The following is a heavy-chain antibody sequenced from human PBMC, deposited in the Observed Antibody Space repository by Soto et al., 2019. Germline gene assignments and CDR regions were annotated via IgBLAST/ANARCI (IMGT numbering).Heavy chain of an antibody. Sequence: QVQLVQSGAEVKKPGSSVKVSCKASGGTFSSYTISWVRQAPGQGLEWMGRIIPILGIANYAQKFQGRVTITXXKXTXXANMELSSLRSEDTAVYYCARETTVTTIYDYGMDVWGQGTTVTVSS. CDR1: GGTFSSYT. CDR2: IIPILGIA. CDR3: ARETTVTTIYDYGMDV. D-gene: IGHD4-17*01. J-gene: IGHJ6*02. V-gene: IGHV1-69*08.